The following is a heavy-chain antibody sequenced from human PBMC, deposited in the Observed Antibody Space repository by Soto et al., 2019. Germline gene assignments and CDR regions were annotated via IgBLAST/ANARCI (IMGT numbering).Heavy chain of an antibody. CDR1: GGTFSSYA. CDR3: ARELLRYSYGTGYYYGMDV. V-gene: IGHV1-69*13. Sequence: SVKVSCKASGGTFSSYAISWVRQAPGQGLEWMGGIIPIFGTANYAQKFQGRVTITADESTSTAYMELSSLRSEDTAVYYCARELLRYSYGTGYYYGMDVWGQGTTVTVSS. J-gene: IGHJ6*02. CDR2: IIPIFGTA. D-gene: IGHD5-18*01.